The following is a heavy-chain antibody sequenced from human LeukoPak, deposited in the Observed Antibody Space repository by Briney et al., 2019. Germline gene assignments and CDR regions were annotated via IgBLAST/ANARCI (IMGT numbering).Heavy chain of an antibody. CDR1: GGSSSSGSDY. CDR2: IYYSGST. D-gene: IGHD6-13*01. CDR3: ARQGSSSRFDP. V-gene: IGHV4-39*01. J-gene: IGHJ5*02. Sequence: PSEALSLTGTLSGGSSSSGSDYWGWILQPPGKGLEWMGGIYYSGSTYYNPSLKSRVAISVDTSKTQFSLKLSSVTAADTAVYYCARQGSSSRFDPWGQGTLVTVSS.